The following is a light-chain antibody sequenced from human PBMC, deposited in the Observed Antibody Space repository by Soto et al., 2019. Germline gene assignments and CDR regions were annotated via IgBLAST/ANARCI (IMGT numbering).Light chain of an antibody. CDR1: SSDVGGYNY. CDR3: SSYAGSNNLV. Sequence: QSALTQPPSASGSPGPSVTISCTGTSSDVGGYNYVSWYQQHPGKAPKLMIYEVSKRPSGVPDRFSGSKSGNTAALTVSGLQAEDEADYYCSSYAGSNNLVFGGGTKLPVL. J-gene: IGLJ2*01. CDR2: EVS. V-gene: IGLV2-8*01.